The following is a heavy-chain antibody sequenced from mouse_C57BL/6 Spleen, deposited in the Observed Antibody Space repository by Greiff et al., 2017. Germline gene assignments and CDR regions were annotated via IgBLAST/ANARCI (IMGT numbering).Heavy chain of an antibody. CDR1: GYAFSSSW. V-gene: IGHV1-82*01. J-gene: IGHJ4*01. CDR3: ARSDYALYAMDY. CDR2: IYPGDGDT. D-gene: IGHD1-1*02. Sequence: QVQLQQSGPELVKPGASVKISCKASGYAFSSSWMNWVKQRPGKGLEWIGRIYPGDGDTKYNGKFKGKATLTADKSSSTAYMQLSSLTSEDSAVYFCARSDYALYAMDYWGQGTSVTVSS.